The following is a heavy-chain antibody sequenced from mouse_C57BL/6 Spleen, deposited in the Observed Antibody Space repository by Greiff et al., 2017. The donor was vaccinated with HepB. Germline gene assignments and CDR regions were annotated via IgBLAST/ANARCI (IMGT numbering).Heavy chain of an antibody. CDR1: GYTFTSYW. Sequence: QVQLQQPGTELVKPGASVKLSCKASGYTFTSYWMHWVKQRPGQGLEWIGRIHPSDSDTNYNQKFKGKATLTVDKSSSTAYMQLSSLTSEDSAVYYCAIGDSMVTTNYAMDYWGQGTSVTVSS. CDR2: IHPSDSDT. D-gene: IGHD2-2*01. J-gene: IGHJ4*01. V-gene: IGHV1-74*01. CDR3: AIGDSMVTTNYAMDY.